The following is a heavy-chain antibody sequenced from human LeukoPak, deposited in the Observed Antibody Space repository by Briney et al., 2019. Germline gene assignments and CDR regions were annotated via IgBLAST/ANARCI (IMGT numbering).Heavy chain of an antibody. CDR3: AKCWFGELFSCYD. Sequence: GGSLRLSCAASGFTFSSYAMSWVRQAPGKGLEWVSAISGSGGSAYYADSVKGRFTISRDNSKNTLYLQMNSLRAEDTAVYYCAKCWFGELFSCYDWGQGTLVTVSS. CDR2: ISGSGGSA. V-gene: IGHV3-23*01. CDR1: GFTFSSYA. J-gene: IGHJ4*02. D-gene: IGHD3-10*01.